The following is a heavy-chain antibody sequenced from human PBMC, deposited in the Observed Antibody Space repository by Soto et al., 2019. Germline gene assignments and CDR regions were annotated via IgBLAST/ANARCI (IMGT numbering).Heavy chain of an antibody. CDR1: GGSISSYY. Sequence: QVQLQESGPGLVKPSETLSLTCTVSGGSISSYYWSWIRQPPGKGLEWIGYIYYSGSTNYNPSLKSRVTISVDTSKNQFSLKLSSVTAADTAVYYCARQMGPDYGDDVVLDYWGQGTLVTVSS. J-gene: IGHJ4*02. V-gene: IGHV4-59*08. CDR2: IYYSGST. CDR3: ARQMGPDYGDDVVLDY. D-gene: IGHD4-17*01.